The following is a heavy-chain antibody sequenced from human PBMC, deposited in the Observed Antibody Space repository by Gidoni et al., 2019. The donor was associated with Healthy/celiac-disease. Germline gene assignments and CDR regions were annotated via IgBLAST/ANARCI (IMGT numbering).Heavy chain of an antibody. V-gene: IGHV3-33*01. CDR1: GFTYRSYG. CDR3: ARGNRNWFDP. Sequence: QVPLLESGGGVVQPGRSLRLSCAASGFTYRSYGMHWVGQAPGKGLEWVAVIWYDGSNKYYADSVKGRFTISRDNSKNTLYLQMNSLRAEDTAVYYCARGNRNWFDPWGQGTLVTVSS. CDR2: IWYDGSNK. J-gene: IGHJ5*02.